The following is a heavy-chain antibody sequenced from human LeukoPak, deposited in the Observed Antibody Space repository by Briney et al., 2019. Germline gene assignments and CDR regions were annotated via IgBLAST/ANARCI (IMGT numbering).Heavy chain of an antibody. CDR2: IFYSGNT. CDR3: ARVSLTGRDFDY. CDR1: GGSINSSSYY. Sequence: PSETLSLTCTVSGGSINSSSYYWGWIRQPPGKGLEWIGSIFYSGNTYDNPSLKSRVTISVDTSKNQFSLKLSSVTAADTAVYYCARVSLTGRDFDYWGQGTLVTVSS. V-gene: IGHV4-39*07. D-gene: IGHD3-9*01. J-gene: IGHJ4*02.